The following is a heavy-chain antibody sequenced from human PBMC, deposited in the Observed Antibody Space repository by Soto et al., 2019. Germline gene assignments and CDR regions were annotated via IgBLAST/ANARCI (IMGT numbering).Heavy chain of an antibody. D-gene: IGHD6-13*01. V-gene: IGHV1-69*13. CDR2: IIPIFGTA. CDR3: ARGSIAAALTPFDY. J-gene: IGHJ4*02. Sequence: ASVKVSCKASGGTFSSYAISWVRQAPGQGLEWMGGIIPIFGTANYAQKFQGRVTITADESTSTAYMELGSLRSEDTAVYYCARGSIAAALTPFDYWGQGTLVTVSS. CDR1: GGTFSSYA.